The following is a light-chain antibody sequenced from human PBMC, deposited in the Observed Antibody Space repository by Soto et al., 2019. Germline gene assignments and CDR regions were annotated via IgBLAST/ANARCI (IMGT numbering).Light chain of an antibody. CDR2: GAS. J-gene: IGKJ1*01. CDR1: QSVSSN. CDR3: QQYNNWPPWT. V-gene: IGKV3-15*01. Sequence: IVMTQSPATLSVSPGERATLSCRASQSVSSNLAWYQQKPGQAPRLLIYGASTRATGIPARFSGSGSGTEFTLTISSLQSEDFAVYCCQQYNNWPPWTFGQGTKVEIK.